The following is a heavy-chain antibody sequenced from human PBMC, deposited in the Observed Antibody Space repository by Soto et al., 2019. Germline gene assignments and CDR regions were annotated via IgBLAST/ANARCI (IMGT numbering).Heavy chain of an antibody. Sequence: AWETLSLTCAVYGGSFSGYYWSWIRQPPGKGLEWIGEINHSGSTNYNPSLKSRVTISVDTSKNQFSLKLSSVTAADTAVYYCARPFKYYYYGMDVWGQGTTVTVSS. D-gene: IGHD3-16*01. J-gene: IGHJ6*02. CDR2: INHSGST. CDR1: GGSFSGYY. V-gene: IGHV4-34*01. CDR3: ARPFKYYYYGMDV.